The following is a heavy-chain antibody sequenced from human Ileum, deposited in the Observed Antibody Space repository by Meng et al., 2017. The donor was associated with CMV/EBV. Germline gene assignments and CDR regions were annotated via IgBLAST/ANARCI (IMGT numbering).Heavy chain of an antibody. J-gene: IGHJ6*02. CDR1: SVSGGSYS. CDR3: SSGTGYSLYYYGLDV. D-gene: IGHD3/OR15-3a*01. V-gene: IGHV4-61*01. CDR2: VYYTGDT. Sequence: SVSGGSYSWTWIRQSPGKGLEWIGYVYYTGDTNYNPSLKSRVTMSVDTSKNQFSLKLSFVTAADTAVYYCSSGTGYSLYYYGLDVWGRGTTVTVSS.